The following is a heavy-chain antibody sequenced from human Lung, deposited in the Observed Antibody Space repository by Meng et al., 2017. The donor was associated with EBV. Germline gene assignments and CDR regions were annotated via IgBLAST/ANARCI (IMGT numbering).Heavy chain of an antibody. V-gene: IGHV4-59*08. J-gene: IGHJ4*02. CDR3: ARQSGYFDY. D-gene: IGHD3-10*01. CDR1: GGSISSYY. CDR2: IYYSGST. Sequence: QVQLQESGPGLVKPSETLSLTCTVSGGSISSYYWSWIRQPPGKGLEWIGHIYYSGSTNYNPSLKSRVTISVDTSKNQFSLKLSSVTATDTAVYYCARQSGYFDYWGQGTLVTVFS.